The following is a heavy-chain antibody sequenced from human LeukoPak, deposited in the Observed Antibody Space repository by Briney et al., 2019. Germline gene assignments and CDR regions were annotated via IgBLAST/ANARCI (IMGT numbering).Heavy chain of an antibody. Sequence: ASVKVSCKVSGYTLTELSMHWVRQAPGKGLEWMGGFDPEDGETIYAQKFQGRVTMTEDTSTDTAYMELSSLRSEDTAVYYCGGGSGELSGFPFDPWGQGTLVTVSS. J-gene: IGHJ5*02. V-gene: IGHV1-24*01. D-gene: IGHD3-16*02. CDR1: GYTLTELS. CDR2: FDPEDGET. CDR3: GGGSGELSGFPFDP.